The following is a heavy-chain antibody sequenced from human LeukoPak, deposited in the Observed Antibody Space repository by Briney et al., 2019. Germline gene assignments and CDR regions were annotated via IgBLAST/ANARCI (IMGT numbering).Heavy chain of an antibody. CDR1: GFTFSSYW. CDR2: INSDGSST. D-gene: IGHD6-19*01. Sequence: GGSLRLSCAASGFTFSSYWMHWVRQAPGKGLVWVSRINSDGSSTSYADSVKGRFTISRDNAKNTLYLQMNSLRAEDTAVYYCARRGIAVAGYFDYWGQGTLVTVSS. CDR3: ARRGIAVAGYFDY. J-gene: IGHJ4*02. V-gene: IGHV3-74*01.